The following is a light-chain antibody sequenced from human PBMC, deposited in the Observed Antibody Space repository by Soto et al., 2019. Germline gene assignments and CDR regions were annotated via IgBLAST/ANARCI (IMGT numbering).Light chain of an antibody. CDR3: QQYNNWPRAT. V-gene: IGKV3-15*01. J-gene: IGKJ4*01. CDR1: QSVSSN. CDR2: GAS. Sequence: EMVMTQSPATLSVSPGERATLSCRASQSVSSNLAWYQQKPGQAPRLLIYGASTRATGIPARFSGSGSGTEFTLTISSLQSEDFGVYYCQQYNNWPRATFGGGTKVDIK.